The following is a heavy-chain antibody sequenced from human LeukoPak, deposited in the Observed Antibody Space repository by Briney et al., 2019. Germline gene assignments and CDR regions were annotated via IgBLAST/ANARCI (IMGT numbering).Heavy chain of an antibody. Sequence: GASVKVSCKASGGTFSSYAISWVRQAPGQGLEWMGRIIPILGIANYAQEFQGRVTITADKSTSTAYMELSSLRSEDTAVYYCARYRLSGSYAFDIWGQGTMVTVSS. CDR1: GGTFSSYA. D-gene: IGHD1-26*01. V-gene: IGHV1-69*04. CDR2: IIPILGIA. J-gene: IGHJ3*02. CDR3: ARYRLSGSYAFDI.